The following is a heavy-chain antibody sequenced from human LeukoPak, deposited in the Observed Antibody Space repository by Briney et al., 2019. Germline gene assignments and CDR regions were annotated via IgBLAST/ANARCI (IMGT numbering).Heavy chain of an antibody. Sequence: SETLSLTCTVSGGSISSGSYYWSWIRQHPGKGLEWIGYIYYSGSTYYNPSLKSRVTISVDTSKNRFSLKLSFVTAADTAVYYCAYCSSTSCDYWGQGTLVTVSS. CDR3: AYCSSTSCDY. CDR2: IYYSGST. V-gene: IGHV4-31*03. D-gene: IGHD2-2*01. CDR1: GGSISSGSYY. J-gene: IGHJ4*02.